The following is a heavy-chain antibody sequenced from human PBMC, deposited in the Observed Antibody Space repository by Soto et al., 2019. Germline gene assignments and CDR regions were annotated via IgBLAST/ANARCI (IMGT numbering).Heavy chain of an antibody. CDR2: INSDGSST. V-gene: IGHV3-74*01. Sequence: GGSLRLSCAASGFTFSSYWMHWVRQAPGKGLVWVSRINSDGSSTSYADSVKGRFTISRDNAKNTLYLQMNSLRAEDTAVYYCARQGYRSGGSCYSRYVGDAFDIWGQGTMVTVSS. CDR3: ARQGYRSGGSCYSRYVGDAFDI. D-gene: IGHD2-15*01. J-gene: IGHJ3*02. CDR1: GFTFSSYW.